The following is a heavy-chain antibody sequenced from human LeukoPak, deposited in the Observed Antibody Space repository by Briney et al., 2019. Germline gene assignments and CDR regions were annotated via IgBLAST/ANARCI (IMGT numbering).Heavy chain of an antibody. V-gene: IGHV3-30*18. CDR2: ISYDGSNK. D-gene: IGHD3-10*01. Sequence: GGSLRLSCAASGFTFSSYGMHWVRQAPGKGLEWVAVISYDGSNKYYADSVKGRFTISRDNSKNTLYLQMNSLRAEDTAVYYCAKVLLWFGELLSAIDYWGQGTLVTVSS. J-gene: IGHJ4*02. CDR1: GFTFSSYG. CDR3: AKVLLWFGELLSAIDY.